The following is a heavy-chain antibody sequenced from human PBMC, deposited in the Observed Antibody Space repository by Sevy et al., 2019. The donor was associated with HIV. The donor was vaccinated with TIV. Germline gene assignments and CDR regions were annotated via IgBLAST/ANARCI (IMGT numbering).Heavy chain of an antibody. V-gene: IGHV3-30-3*01. CDR3: ARDSTYYDFWSGNMALDY. J-gene: IGHJ4*02. D-gene: IGHD3-3*01. CDR1: GFTFSSFA. CDR2: ISYDGNNK. Sequence: GSLRLSCAASGFTFSSFAMHWVRQAPGKGLEWVAVISYDGNNKYYADSVKGRFTISRDNSKNTLFLQMNSLRAEDTAVYYCARDSTYYDFWSGNMALDYWGQGTLVTVSS.